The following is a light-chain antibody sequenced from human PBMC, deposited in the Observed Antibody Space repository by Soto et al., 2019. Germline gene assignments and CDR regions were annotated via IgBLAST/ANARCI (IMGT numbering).Light chain of an antibody. CDR1: QSVSSSY. CDR2: GAS. V-gene: IGKV3-20*01. Sequence: EIVLTQSPGTLSLSPGERATLSCRASQSVSSSYLAWYQQKPGQAPRLLIYGASSRATGIPDRFSGSGSGTDFTLTISRLEPEDCAVFYCQQYGLSPGTFGQGTKLEIK. J-gene: IGKJ2*01. CDR3: QQYGLSPGT.